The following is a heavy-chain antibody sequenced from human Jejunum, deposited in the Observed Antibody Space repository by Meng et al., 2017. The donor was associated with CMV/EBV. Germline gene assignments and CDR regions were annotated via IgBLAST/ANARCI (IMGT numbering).Heavy chain of an antibody. D-gene: IGHD2-2*01. J-gene: IGHJ6*02. Sequence: WIAWVRQMPGKGLEWMGIIYPGDSDTRYSPSFQGQVTISADKSISTAYLQWTSLKASDTAMYYCARWDCSGTSCYGNFFYYYGMDVWGQGTTVTVSS. CDR1: W. CDR3: ARWDCSGTSCYGNFFYYYGMDV. CDR2: IYPGDSDT. V-gene: IGHV5-51*01.